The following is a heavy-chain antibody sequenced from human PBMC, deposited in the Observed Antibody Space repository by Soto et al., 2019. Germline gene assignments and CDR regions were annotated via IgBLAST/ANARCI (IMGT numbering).Heavy chain of an antibody. CDR3: AKGGYYSLFDI. D-gene: IGHD3-3*01. CDR1: GFPFSSDA. J-gene: IGHJ3*02. V-gene: IGHV3-23*01. CDR2: ISGSGGRT. Sequence: GSVRLSCVASGFPFSSDAMSWVRQTPGKGLEWVSGISGSGGRTYYADSVKGRFTISRDNSNNTLSLQMHILRVEDTAVYFCAKGGYYSLFDIWGQGTMVTVSS.